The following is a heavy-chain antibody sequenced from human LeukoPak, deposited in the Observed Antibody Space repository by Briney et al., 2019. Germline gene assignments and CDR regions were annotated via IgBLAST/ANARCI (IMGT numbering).Heavy chain of an antibody. CDR2: IYYSGST. CDR1: GGSISSYY. J-gene: IGHJ3*02. V-gene: IGHV4-59*08. Sequence: SETLSLTCTVSGGSISSYYWSWIRQPPGKGLEWIGYIYYSGSTNYNPSLKSRVTISVDTSKNQFSLRLSSVTAADTAVYYCARHFYVGAEDAFDIWGQGTMVTVSS. CDR3: ARHFYVGAEDAFDI. D-gene: IGHD4-23*01.